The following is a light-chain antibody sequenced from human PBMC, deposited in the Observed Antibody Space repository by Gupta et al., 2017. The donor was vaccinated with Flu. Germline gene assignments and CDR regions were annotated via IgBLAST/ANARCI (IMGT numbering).Light chain of an antibody. CDR1: QDNSHC. CDR2: DAS. CDR3: QQYDNLPPMFT. J-gene: IGKJ3*01. Sequence: RVTISCQASQDNSHCLNWYQQKPRKAPKLLIYDASKLEKGVPSRFSGSGSGTAFTFTISRLQPEDAATYYCQQYDNLPPMFTFGPGTKVDIK. V-gene: IGKV1-33*01.